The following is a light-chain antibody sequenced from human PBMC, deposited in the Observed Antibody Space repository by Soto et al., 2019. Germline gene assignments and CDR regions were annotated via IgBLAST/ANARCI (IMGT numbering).Light chain of an antibody. CDR3: QQYNDCPLT. CDR2: GAS. CDR1: QSVSTN. V-gene: IGKV3-15*01. Sequence: EIVMPQSPATLSVSPGERASLSCRASQSVSTNLAWYQQKPAQAPRLLIYGASTRATGIPARFSGGGSGTEFTLTISSLQSADFAVYYCQQYNDCPLTFGGGTKVEIK. J-gene: IGKJ4*01.